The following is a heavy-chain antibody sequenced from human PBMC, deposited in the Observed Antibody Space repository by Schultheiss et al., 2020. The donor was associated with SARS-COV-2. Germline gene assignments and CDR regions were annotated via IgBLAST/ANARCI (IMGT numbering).Heavy chain of an antibody. CDR3: ARDPTGGSCSSTSCYAKYYFDY. CDR1: GYTFTSYY. V-gene: IGHV1-46*04. CDR2: INPSGGST. Sequence: ASVKVSCKASGYTFTSYYMHWVRQAPGQGLEWMGIINPSGGSTTYAQKLQGRVTMTRDTSTSTVYMELSSLRSEDTAVYYCARDPTGGSCSSTSCYAKYYFDYWGQGTLVTVSS. J-gene: IGHJ4*02. D-gene: IGHD2-2*01.